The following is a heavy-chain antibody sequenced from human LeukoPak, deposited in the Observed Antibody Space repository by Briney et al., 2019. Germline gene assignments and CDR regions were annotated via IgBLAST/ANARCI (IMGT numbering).Heavy chain of an antibody. CDR1: GYTFIENY. CDR2: INPHTGAA. CDR3: ARGKSGYSP. Sequence: ASVKDSCKDSGYTFIENYLHWVRQAPGQGLEWMGLINPHTGAANYSHKFQGRVTMTRDTSISTAYMHLTRLKFDDTAIYYCARGKSGYSPWGQGTPVTVSS. V-gene: IGHV1-2*02. J-gene: IGHJ4*02. D-gene: IGHD3-3*01.